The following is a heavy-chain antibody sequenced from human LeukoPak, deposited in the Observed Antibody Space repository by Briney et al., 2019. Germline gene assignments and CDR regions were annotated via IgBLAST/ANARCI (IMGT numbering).Heavy chain of an antibody. D-gene: IGHD2-2*01. V-gene: IGHV3-21*01. CDR1: EFTFSSYT. CDR3: ARMEACSSTSCSYKYNWFDP. J-gene: IGHJ5*02. Sequence: PGGSLRLSCAASEFTFSSYTMNWVRQAPGKGLEWVSSISSSSYYIYYADSVKGRFTISRDNAKNSLYLQMNSLRAEDTTVYYCARMEACSSTSCSYKYNWFDPWGQGTLVTVSS. CDR2: ISSSSYYI.